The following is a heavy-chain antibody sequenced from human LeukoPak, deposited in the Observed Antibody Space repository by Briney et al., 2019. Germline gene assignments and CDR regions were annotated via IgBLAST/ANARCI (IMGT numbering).Heavy chain of an antibody. CDR1: GGAWRGYS. J-gene: IGHJ4*02. CDR2: INHSGST. D-gene: IGHD3-10*01. CDR3: ARAADYHGSGSQLGY. V-gene: IGHV4-34*01. Sequence: ASEIMFGTLADEGGAWRGYSWRWIRQPPGKGLEWIGEINHSGSTNYNPSLKSRVTVSVDTSKNQFSLKLSSVTAADTAVYYCARAADYHGSGSQLGYWGQGILVTVSS.